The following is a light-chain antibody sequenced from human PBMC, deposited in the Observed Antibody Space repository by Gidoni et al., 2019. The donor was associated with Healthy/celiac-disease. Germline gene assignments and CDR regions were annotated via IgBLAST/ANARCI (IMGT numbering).Light chain of an antibody. CDR3: QAWDSSPSVV. CDR1: KLGDKY. V-gene: IGLV3-1*01. J-gene: IGLJ2*01. Sequence: SYELTQPPSVSVSLGQTASITCSGDKLGDKYACWYQQKPGQSPVLVIYQDSKRPSGIPERFSGSNSGNTATLTISGTQAMDEADYYCQAWDSSPSVVFGGGTKLTVL. CDR2: QDS.